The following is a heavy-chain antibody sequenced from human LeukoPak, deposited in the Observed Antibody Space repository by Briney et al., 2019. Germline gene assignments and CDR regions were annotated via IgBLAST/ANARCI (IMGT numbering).Heavy chain of an antibody. Sequence: SETLSLTCTVSGGSISSGDYYWSWIRQPPGKGLEWIGYIYYSGSTYHNPSLKSRVTISVDTSKNQFSLKLSSVTAADTAVYYCARVQRVQLVDYWGQGTLVTVSS. CDR3: ARVQRVQLVDY. CDR2: IYYSGST. J-gene: IGHJ4*02. CDR1: GGSISSGDYY. V-gene: IGHV4-30-4*08. D-gene: IGHD1-1*01.